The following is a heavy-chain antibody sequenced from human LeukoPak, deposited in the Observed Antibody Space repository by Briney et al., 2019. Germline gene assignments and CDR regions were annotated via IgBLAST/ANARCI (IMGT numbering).Heavy chain of an antibody. CDR2: INHNGNI. V-gene: IGHV4-38-2*01. D-gene: IGHD1-1*01. J-gene: IGHJ4*02. CDR3: ARTTLEGFDY. CDR1: GYSIRSGYY. Sequence: SETLSLTCAVSGYSIRSGYYWGWIRQPPAKGLEWIAGINHNGNIYHNPSLKSRVTMSVDTSRDQFSLRLSSVTAADTAIYYCARTTLEGFDYWGQGALVTVSS.